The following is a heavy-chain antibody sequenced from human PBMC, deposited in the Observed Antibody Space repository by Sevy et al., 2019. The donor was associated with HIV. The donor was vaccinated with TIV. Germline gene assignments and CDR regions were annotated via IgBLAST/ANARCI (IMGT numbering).Heavy chain of an antibody. V-gene: IGHV3-48*02. J-gene: IGHJ4*02. CDR1: GFTFSSYS. Sequence: GGSLRLSCAASGFTFSSYSMNWVRQAPGKGLEWVSYISSSSSTIYYADSVKGRFTISRDNAKNSLYLQMNSLRDEDTDVYYCARLGYCSGGSCYWGPGVDYWGQGTLVTVSS. CDR3: ARLGYCSGGSCYWGPGVDY. CDR2: ISSSSSTI. D-gene: IGHD2-15*01.